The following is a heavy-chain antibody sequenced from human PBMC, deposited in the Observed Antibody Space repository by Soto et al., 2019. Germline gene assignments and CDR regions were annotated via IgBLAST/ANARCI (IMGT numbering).Heavy chain of an antibody. Sequence: SETLSLTCTVSGGSISSGGYYWSWIRQHPGKGLEWIGYIYYSGSTYYNPSLKSRVTISVDTSKNQFSLKLSSVTAADTAVYYCARERALSSSVPYYGMDVWGQGTTVTVSS. CDR2: IYYSGST. CDR1: GGSISSGGYY. D-gene: IGHD6-6*01. CDR3: ARERALSSSVPYYGMDV. J-gene: IGHJ6*02. V-gene: IGHV4-31*03.